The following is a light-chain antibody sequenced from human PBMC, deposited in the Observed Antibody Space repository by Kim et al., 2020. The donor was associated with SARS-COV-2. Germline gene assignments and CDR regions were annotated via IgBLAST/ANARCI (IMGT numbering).Light chain of an antibody. CDR3: QHYGKSPT. CDR2: GTS. V-gene: IGKV3-20*01. CDR1: QSVSSNN. Sequence: EIVLTQSPGTLSLSPGERATLSCRTSQSVSSNNLVWYQQKLGQAPRVLIYGTSTRATGIPDRFSGSGSGTDFTLTINRLEAEDFVVYYCQHYGKSPTFGQGTRLEIK. J-gene: IGKJ5*01.